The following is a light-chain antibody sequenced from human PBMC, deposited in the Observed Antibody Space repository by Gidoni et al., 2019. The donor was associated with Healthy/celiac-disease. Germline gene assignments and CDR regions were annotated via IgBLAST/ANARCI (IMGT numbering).Light chain of an antibody. J-gene: IGLJ1*01. CDR1: SNDVGNYNL. V-gene: IGLV2-23*02. CDR2: EVT. Sequence: QSALTQPASVSGSPGQSITISCTGTSNDVGNYNLVSWYQHHPGKAPKLLIYEVTKRPSGVSNRFSGSKSGNTASLTISGLQPEDETTYFCCSYAGSSTFVFGTETKVTVL. CDR3: CSYAGSSTFV.